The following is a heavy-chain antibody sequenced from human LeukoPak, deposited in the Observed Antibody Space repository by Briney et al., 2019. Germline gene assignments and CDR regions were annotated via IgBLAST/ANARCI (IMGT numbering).Heavy chain of an antibody. V-gene: IGHV4-4*02. Sequence: PSETLSLTCAVSGGSISSSNWWSWIRQPPGKGLEWIGEIYHSGSTNYNPSLKSRVTISVDTSKNHFSLKLSSVTAADTAVYYCAANSADYNTLGSSYKVWGQGTLVTVSS. J-gene: IGHJ4*02. CDR2: IYHSGST. D-gene: IGHD3-10*01. CDR3: AANSADYNTLGSSYKV. CDR1: GGSISSSNW.